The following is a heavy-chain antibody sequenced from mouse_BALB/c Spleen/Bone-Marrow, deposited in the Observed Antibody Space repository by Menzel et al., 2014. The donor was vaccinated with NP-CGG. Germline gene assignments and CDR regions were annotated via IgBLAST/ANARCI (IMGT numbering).Heavy chain of an antibody. Sequence: EVQLQQSGGGLVKPGGSLKLSCAASGFTFXSYAMSWVRQSPEKRLEWVAEISSGGSYTYYPDTVTGRFTISRDNAKNTLYLEMSSLRSEDTAMYYCAREGLRRRAAMDYWGQGTSVTVSS. J-gene: IGHJ4*01. V-gene: IGHV5-9-4*01. D-gene: IGHD2-4*01. CDR2: ISSGGSYT. CDR3: AREGLRRRAAMDY. CDR1: GFTFXSYA.